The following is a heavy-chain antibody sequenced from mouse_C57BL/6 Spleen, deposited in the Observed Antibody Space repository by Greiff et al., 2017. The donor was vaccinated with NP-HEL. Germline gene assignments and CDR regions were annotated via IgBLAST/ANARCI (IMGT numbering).Heavy chain of an antibody. Sequence: QVHVKQPGAELVKPGASVKLSCKASGYTFTSYWMHWVKQRPGQGLEWIGMIHPNSGSTNYNEKFKSKATLTVDKSSSTAYMQLSSLTSEDSAVYYCAREDGYYYFDYWGQGTTLTVSS. V-gene: IGHV1-64*01. CDR3: AREDGYYYFDY. D-gene: IGHD2-3*01. CDR2: IHPNSGST. J-gene: IGHJ2*01. CDR1: GYTFTSYW.